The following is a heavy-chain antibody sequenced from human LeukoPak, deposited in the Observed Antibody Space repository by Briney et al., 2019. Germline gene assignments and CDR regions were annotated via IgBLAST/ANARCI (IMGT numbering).Heavy chain of an antibody. V-gene: IGHV3-64*04. J-gene: IGHJ5*02. CDR1: GFTLSRYG. CDR2: ISSNGGST. D-gene: IGHD3-16*01. CDR3: ARDYAGLTKNWFDP. Sequence: GGSLRLSCAASGFTLSRYGMHWVRQAPGKGLEYVSGISSNGGSTNYADSVKGRFTISRDNAKNSLYLQMNSLRAEDTAVYYCARDYAGLTKNWFDPWGQGTLVTVSS.